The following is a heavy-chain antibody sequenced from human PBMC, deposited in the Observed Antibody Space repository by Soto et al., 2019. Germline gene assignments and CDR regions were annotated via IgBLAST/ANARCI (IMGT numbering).Heavy chain of an antibody. J-gene: IGHJ4*02. Sequence: QVQLVESGGGVVQPGRSLRLSCAASGFPFTSYGMHWVREGPDKGLEWVAMISYDGSDKYYADSVKGRFTISRDNSKNTLNLQMNSLRPEDTALYYCVGGQYYFDYLGQGTLVIVSS. CDR2: ISYDGSDK. CDR3: VGGQYYFDY. V-gene: IGHV3-30*03. D-gene: IGHD3-10*01. CDR1: GFPFTSYG.